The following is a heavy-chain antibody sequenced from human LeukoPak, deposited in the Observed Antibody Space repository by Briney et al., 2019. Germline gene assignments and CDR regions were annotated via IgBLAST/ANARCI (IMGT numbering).Heavy chain of an antibody. V-gene: IGHV3-74*01. CDR2: NNGDGSTT. CDR1: GFSLSGYW. J-gene: IGHJ5*02. D-gene: IGHD2-15*01. Sequence: GGSLRLSCVASGFSLSGYWMYWVRQAPGKGLMYISRNNGDGSTTNYADVVKGRFTMSRDNVKNTLYLQMNSLRVEGTAVYYCARDPRNVGLAPWGQGTLVTVSS. CDR3: ARDPRNVGLAP.